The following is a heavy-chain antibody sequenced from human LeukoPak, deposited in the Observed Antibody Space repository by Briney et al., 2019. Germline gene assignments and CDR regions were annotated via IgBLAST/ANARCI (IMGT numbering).Heavy chain of an antibody. J-gene: IGHJ4*02. CDR2: IYWNDDK. V-gene: IGHV2-5*01. D-gene: IGHD2-2*01. CDR3: AHSPKNLCSSTSCLYYFDF. Sequence: SGPTLVKPTQTLTLTCTFSGFSLSTSEVGVGWIRQPPGKALEWLALIYWNDDKRYSPSLKSRLTITKDTSKNQVVLTMTNMDPVDTATYYCAHSPKNLCSSTSCLYYFDFWGQGTLVSVSS. CDR1: GFSLSTSEVG.